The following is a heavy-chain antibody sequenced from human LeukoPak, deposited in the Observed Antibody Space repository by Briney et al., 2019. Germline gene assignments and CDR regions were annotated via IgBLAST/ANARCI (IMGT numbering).Heavy chain of an antibody. CDR3: ARAGQLFGESSPVDY. J-gene: IGHJ4*02. Sequence: ASVKVSCKASGYTFTGYYMHWVRRAPGQGLEWMGWINPNSGGTNYAQKFQGRVTMTRDTSISTAYMELSRLRSDDTAVYYCARAGQLFGESSPVDYWGQGTLVTVSS. CDR1: GYTFTGYY. V-gene: IGHV1-2*02. D-gene: IGHD3-10*02. CDR2: INPNSGGT.